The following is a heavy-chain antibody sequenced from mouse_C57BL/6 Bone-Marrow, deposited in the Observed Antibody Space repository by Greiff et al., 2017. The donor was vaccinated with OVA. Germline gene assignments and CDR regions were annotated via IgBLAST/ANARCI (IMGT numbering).Heavy chain of an antibody. J-gene: IGHJ3*01. Sequence: EVKLMESGGGLVQPGGSLKLSCAASGFTFSDYYMYWVRQTPEKRLEWVAYIRNGGGSNYYPDTVKGRFTISRDNAKNTLYLQMIRLKSEDIAMYYCARQEGSYYGSSYQAWFAYWGQGTLVTVSA. D-gene: IGHD1-1*01. V-gene: IGHV5-12*01. CDR3: ARQEGSYYGSSYQAWFAY. CDR2: IRNGGGSN. CDR1: GFTFSDYY.